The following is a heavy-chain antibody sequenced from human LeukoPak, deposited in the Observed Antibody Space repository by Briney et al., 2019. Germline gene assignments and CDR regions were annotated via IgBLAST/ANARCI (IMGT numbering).Heavy chain of an antibody. D-gene: IGHD3-9*01. V-gene: IGHV3-23*01. CDR2: ISGSGGST. J-gene: IGHJ5*01. CDR3: AKGADILTGYNWFDS. CDR1: GFTFSSYA. Sequence: GGSLRLSCAASGFTFSSYAMSWVRQAPGKGLKWVSVISGSGGSTNYADSVKGRFTISRDNFKNTLSLQMSSLRAEDTAVYYCAKGADILTGYNWFDSWGQGTQVTVSS.